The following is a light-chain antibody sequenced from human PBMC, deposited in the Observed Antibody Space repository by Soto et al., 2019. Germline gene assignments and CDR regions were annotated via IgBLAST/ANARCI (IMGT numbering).Light chain of an antibody. V-gene: IGLV3-1*01. J-gene: IGLJ2*01. Sequence: SYALTQPPSVSVYPGQTASITCSGDKLGDKYACWYQQKPGQSPVLVIYQDSKRPSGIPERFSGSNSGNTATLTISGTQAMDEADYYCQAWDSSTAVFGGGTKLTVL. CDR3: QAWDSSTAV. CDR2: QDS. CDR1: KLGDKY.